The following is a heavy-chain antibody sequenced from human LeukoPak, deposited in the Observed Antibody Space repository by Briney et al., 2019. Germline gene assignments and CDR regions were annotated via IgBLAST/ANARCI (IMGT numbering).Heavy chain of an antibody. V-gene: IGHV3-30*18. CDR3: AKDPGVVVVAATGLDY. CDR1: GFTFSSYG. J-gene: IGHJ4*02. Sequence: GGSLRLSCAASGFTFSSYGMHWVRQAPGKGLEWVAVISYDGSNKYYADSVKGRFTISRDNSKNTLYLQMNSLRAEDTAVYYCAKDPGVVVVAATGLDYWGQGTLVTDSS. D-gene: IGHD2-15*01. CDR2: ISYDGSNK.